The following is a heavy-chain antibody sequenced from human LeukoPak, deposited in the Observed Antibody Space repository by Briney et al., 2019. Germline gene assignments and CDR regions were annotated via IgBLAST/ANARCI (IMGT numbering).Heavy chain of an antibody. D-gene: IGHD1-26*01. V-gene: IGHV3-23*01. J-gene: IGHJ2*01. CDR1: GFTFSAYA. CDR3: AKYRGAAVNSWHFDL. Sequence: PGGSLRLSFAASGFTFSAYAMSWVRQAPGEGLEWVSTISNGGGMTYYADSVKGRFTISRDNSKNTLYLQMNSLRADDTAAYYCAKYRGAAVNSWHFDLWGRGTLVTVSS. CDR2: ISNGGGMT.